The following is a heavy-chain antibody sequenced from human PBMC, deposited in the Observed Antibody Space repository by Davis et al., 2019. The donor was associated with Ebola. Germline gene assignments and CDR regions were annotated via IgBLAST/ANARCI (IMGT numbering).Heavy chain of an antibody. CDR3: AKEASTYYYYYGLDV. V-gene: IGHV3-30*18. Sequence: PGGSLRLSCAASGFAFSAYAMHSVRQAPGKGLEWVAVISHDGTNKHFADSVRGRFTISRDNFKNTQYLQMDSLRTEDTAVYYCAKEASTYYYYYGLDVWGQGTTVTGSS. D-gene: IGHD2-21*01. J-gene: IGHJ6*02. CDR2: ISHDGTNK. CDR1: GFAFSAYA.